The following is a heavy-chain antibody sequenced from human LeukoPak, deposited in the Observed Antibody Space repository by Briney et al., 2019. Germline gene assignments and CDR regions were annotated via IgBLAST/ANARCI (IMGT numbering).Heavy chain of an antibody. J-gene: IGHJ4*02. CDR3: ASSRVGANDY. V-gene: IGHV3-74*01. CDR1: GFTFDDYG. Sequence: GGSLILSCAASGFTFDDYGMSWDRQAPGKVLVWVSRINTDGSSTSYADSVKGRFTISRDNAKNTLYLQMNSLRAEDTAVYYCASSRVGANDYWGRGTLVTVSS. CDR2: INTDGSST. D-gene: IGHD1-26*01.